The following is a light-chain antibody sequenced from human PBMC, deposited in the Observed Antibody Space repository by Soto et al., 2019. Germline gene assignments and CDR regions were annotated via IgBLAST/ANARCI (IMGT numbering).Light chain of an antibody. V-gene: IGLV2-14*01. Sequence: QSALTQPASVSGSPGQSITISCTGTSSDVGAYDYVSWYQQHPDKAPKLMIFEVSDRPSGVSNRFSGSNSGNTASLTISGLQAEDEADYFCSSYTSNSTLVFGGGTKGTVL. CDR1: SSDVGAYDY. CDR2: EVS. J-gene: IGLJ3*02. CDR3: SSYTSNSTLV.